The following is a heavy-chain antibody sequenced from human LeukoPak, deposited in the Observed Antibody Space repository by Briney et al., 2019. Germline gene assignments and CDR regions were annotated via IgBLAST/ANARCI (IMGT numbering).Heavy chain of an antibody. CDR3: ARGVVGATTFTSVVDY. Sequence: KPSETLSLTCTVSGGSISSGGYYWSWIRQHPGKGLEWIGYIYYSGSTYYNPSLKSRVTISVDTSKNQFSLKLSSATAADTAVYYCARGVVGATTFTSVVDYWGQGTLVTVSS. J-gene: IGHJ4*02. V-gene: IGHV4-31*03. CDR1: GGSISSGGYY. CDR2: IYYSGST. D-gene: IGHD1-26*01.